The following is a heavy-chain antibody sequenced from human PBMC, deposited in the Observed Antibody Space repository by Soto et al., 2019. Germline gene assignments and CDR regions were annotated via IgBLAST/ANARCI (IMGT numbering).Heavy chain of an antibody. J-gene: IGHJ4*02. CDR1: GGSISSGGYY. D-gene: IGHD4-17*01. CDR2: IYYSGST. V-gene: IGHV4-31*03. CDR3: ARASRTVTADFDY. Sequence: QVQLQESGPGLVKPSQTLSLTCTVSGGSISSGGYYWSWIRQHPGKGLEWIGYIYYSGSTYYNPSLKSRVTIPVDTSKNQFALKLSSVTAADTAVYYCARASRTVTADFDYWGQGTLVTVSS.